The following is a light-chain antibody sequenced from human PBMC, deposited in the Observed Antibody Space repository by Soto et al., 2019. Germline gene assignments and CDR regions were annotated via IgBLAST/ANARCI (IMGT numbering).Light chain of an antibody. CDR1: QSISSW. V-gene: IGKV1-5*01. CDR3: QQYNSYPWT. J-gene: IGKJ1*01. CDR2: DAS. Sequence: DIQMTQSPSTLSASVGDRVTITWRASQSISSWLAWYQQKPRKAPKLLIYDASSLESGVPSRFSGSGSGTEFTLTISSLQPDDFATYYCQQYNSYPWTFGQGTKVEIK.